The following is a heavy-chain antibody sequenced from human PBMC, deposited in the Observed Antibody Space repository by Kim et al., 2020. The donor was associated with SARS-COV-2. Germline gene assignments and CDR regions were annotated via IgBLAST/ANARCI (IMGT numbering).Heavy chain of an antibody. CDR3: ARILHGGIQLWLFDY. V-gene: IGHV2-70*01. CDR1: GFSLSTSGMC. Sequence: SGPTLVNPTQTLTLTCTFSGFSLSTSGMCVSWIRQPPGKALEWLALIDWDDDKYYSTSLKTRLTISKDTSKNQVVLTMTNMDPVDTATYYCARILHGGIQLWLFDYWGQGTLVTVSS. D-gene: IGHD5-18*01. CDR2: IDWDDDK. J-gene: IGHJ4*02.